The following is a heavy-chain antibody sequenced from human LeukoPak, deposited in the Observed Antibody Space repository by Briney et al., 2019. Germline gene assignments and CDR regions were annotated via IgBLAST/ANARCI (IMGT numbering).Heavy chain of an antibody. J-gene: IGHJ5*02. CDR1: GFTFSSFA. V-gene: IGHV3-23*01. D-gene: IGHD3-3*01. Sequence: GGSLRLSCAASGFTFSSFAMSWVRQAPGKGLEWVSSITGSRDTTYYADSVKGRFTISRDNSKNTLYLQMNSLRTEDTAVYYCAKIDDDFWSGYFGRNWFDPWGQGTLATVSS. CDR2: ITGSRDTT. CDR3: AKIDDDFWSGYFGRNWFDP.